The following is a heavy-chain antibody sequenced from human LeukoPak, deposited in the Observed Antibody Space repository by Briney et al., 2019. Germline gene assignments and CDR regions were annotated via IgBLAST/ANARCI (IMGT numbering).Heavy chain of an antibody. D-gene: IGHD1-1*01. J-gene: IGHJ4*02. V-gene: IGHV3-23*01. CDR1: GLTFGNHA. Sequence: GGSLTLSCAVSGLTFGNHALSWVRQAPGKGLEWVSAISGRDESTYYADSVKGRFTISRDNSKSTLYLQMSSLRAEDTAVYHCAKVTGTTNYWGQGTLVTVSS. CDR3: AKVTGTTNY. CDR2: ISGRDEST.